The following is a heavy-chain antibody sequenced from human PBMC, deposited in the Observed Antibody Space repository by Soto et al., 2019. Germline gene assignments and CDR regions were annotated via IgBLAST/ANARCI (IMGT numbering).Heavy chain of an antibody. J-gene: IGHJ4*02. CDR1: GGSFSPNY. CDR3: ASGPDSRNYYDNSGLFDS. D-gene: IGHD3-22*01. V-gene: IGHV4-59*01. Sequence: PSETLSLTCSVSGGSFSPNYWSWIRQPPGKGLEWIGYIYYSGSTNYNPSLKSRVTISVDTSKNQFSLKLSSVTAADTAVYYCASGPDSRNYYDNSGLFDSWGQGTLVTVSS. CDR2: IYYSGST.